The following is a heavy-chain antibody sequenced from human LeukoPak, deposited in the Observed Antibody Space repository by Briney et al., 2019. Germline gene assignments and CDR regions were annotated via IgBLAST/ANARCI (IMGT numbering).Heavy chain of an antibody. D-gene: IGHD4-17*01. V-gene: IGHV3-48*03. CDR1: GFTFSRYE. CDR3: ARDLGMTDGDYVSYFDY. CDR2: ISSSGSII. J-gene: IGHJ4*02. Sequence: GGSLRLSCAASGFTFSRYELNWVRQAPGKGLEWVSYISSSGSIIYYADSVKGRLTISRDNAKNSLYLQMNSLRAEDTALYYCARDLGMTDGDYVSYFDYWGQGTLVTVSS.